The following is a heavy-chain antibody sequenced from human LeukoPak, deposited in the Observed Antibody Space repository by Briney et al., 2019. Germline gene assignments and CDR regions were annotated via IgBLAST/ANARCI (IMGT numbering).Heavy chain of an antibody. CDR2: IYYSGST. V-gene: IGHV4-31*03. J-gene: IGHJ4*02. CDR1: GGSISSGGYY. D-gene: IGHD6-19*01. Sequence: SETLSLTCTVSGGSISSGGYYWSWIRQHPGKGLEWIGYIYYSGSTYYNPSLKSRVTISVDTSKNQFSLKLSSVTAADTAVYYCARRTYSSGWYGGYFDYWGQGTLVTVSS. CDR3: ARRTYSSGWYGGYFDY.